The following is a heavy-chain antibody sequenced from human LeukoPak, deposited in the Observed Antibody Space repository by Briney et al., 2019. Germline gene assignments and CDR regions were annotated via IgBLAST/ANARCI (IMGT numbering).Heavy chain of an antibody. CDR3: AELGITMIGGV. CDR2: ISSAGNTI. Sequence: GGSLRLSCAASAFTFSDYEMNWVRQAPGKGLEWLSYISSAGNTIYYADSVKGRFTISRDNAKNSLSLQMNSLRAEDTAVYYCAELGITMIGGVWGKGTTVTISS. V-gene: IGHV3-48*03. J-gene: IGHJ6*04. CDR1: AFTFSDYE. D-gene: IGHD3-10*02.